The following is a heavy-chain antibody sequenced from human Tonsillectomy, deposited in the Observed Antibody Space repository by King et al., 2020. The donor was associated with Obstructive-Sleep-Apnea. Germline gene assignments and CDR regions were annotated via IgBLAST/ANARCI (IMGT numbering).Heavy chain of an antibody. CDR2: ISGSGGST. D-gene: IGHD6-13*01. V-gene: IGHV3-23*04. J-gene: IGHJ2*01. CDR1: GFTFSNYA. CDR3: AKPNSWYPETYWYFDL. Sequence: QLVQSGGGLVQPGGSLRLSCAASGFTFSNYAMSWVRQTPGKGLEWVSAISGSGGSTNYADSVKGRFTISRDNSKNTLFLQMNSLRAEDTAVYYCAKPNSWYPETYWYFDLWGRGTLVTVSS.